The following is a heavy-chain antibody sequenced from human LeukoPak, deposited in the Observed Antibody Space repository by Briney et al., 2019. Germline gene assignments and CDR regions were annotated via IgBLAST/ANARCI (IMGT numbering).Heavy chain of an antibody. CDR1: GDSISSGSYY. D-gene: IGHD6-25*01. CDR2: IYISGST. CDR3: ARSLDAADPNWFDP. J-gene: IGHJ5*02. Sequence: SETLSLTCTVSGDSISSGSYYWSWIRQPAGKGLEWFGRIYISGSTNYNPSLKSRVTISVDTSKNQSSLKLSSVTAADTAVYYCARSLDAADPNWFDPWGQGTLVTVSS. V-gene: IGHV4-61*02.